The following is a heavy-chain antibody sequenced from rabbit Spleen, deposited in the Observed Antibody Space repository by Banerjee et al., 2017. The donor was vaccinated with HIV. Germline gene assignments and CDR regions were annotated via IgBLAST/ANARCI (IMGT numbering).Heavy chain of an antibody. Sequence: QEQLEESGGGLVQPEGSLTLTCTASGFSFSSSYYMCWVRQAPGKGLELIAWTYTGNGVTYYASWAKGRFTISETSSTTVTLQMTSLTAADTAHYFCARDVDTTYFRFSLWGPGTLVTVS. CDR3: ARDVDTTYFRFSL. D-gene: IGHD1-1*01. J-gene: IGHJ4*01. V-gene: IGHV1S45*01. CDR1: GFSFSSSYY. CDR2: TYTGNGVT.